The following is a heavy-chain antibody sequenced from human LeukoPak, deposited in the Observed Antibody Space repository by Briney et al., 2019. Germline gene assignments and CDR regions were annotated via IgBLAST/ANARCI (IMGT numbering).Heavy chain of an antibody. V-gene: IGHV4-39*07. CDR2: IYYSGST. Sequence: SETLSLTCTVSGGSISSSSYYWGWIRQPPGKGLEWIGSIYYSGSTYYNPSLKSRVTISVDTSKNQVSLKLRSVTAADTAVYYCARATWGYYYYMDVWGKGTTVTVSS. CDR3: ARATWGYYYYMDV. J-gene: IGHJ6*03. CDR1: GGSISSSSYY. D-gene: IGHD1-26*01.